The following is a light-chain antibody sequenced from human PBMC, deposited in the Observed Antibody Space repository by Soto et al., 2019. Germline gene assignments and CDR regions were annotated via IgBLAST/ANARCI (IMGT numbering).Light chain of an antibody. Sequence: EIVLTQSPATLSLSPGERATLSCRASQSVSSYLAWYQQKPGQAPRLLIYDAANRATGIPARFGGSGSGTDFTLTISSLEPEDFAVYYCQQRSNSFGGGTKV. CDR3: QQRSNS. CDR2: DAA. V-gene: IGKV3-11*01. J-gene: IGKJ4*01. CDR1: QSVSSY.